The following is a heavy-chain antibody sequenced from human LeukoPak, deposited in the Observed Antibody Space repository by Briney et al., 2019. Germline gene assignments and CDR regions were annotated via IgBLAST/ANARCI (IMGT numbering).Heavy chain of an antibody. Sequence: GAPVKVSCKASGGTFSSYAISWVRQAPGQGLEWMGGIIPIFGTANYAQKFQGRVTITADESTSTAYMELSSLRSEDTAVYYCARPYCSSTSCYHYYYGMDVWGQGTTVTVSS. V-gene: IGHV1-69*13. CDR3: ARPYCSSTSCYHYYYGMDV. CDR2: IIPIFGTA. CDR1: GGTFSSYA. D-gene: IGHD2-2*01. J-gene: IGHJ6*02.